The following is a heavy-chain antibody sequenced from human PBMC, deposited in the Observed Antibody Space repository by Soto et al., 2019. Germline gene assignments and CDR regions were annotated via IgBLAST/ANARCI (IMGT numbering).Heavy chain of an antibody. CDR2: ISGGSDYI. J-gene: IGHJ5*02. CDR3: VRDGNKFGNWFDP. Sequence: GGSLRLSCAASGVTFDSYSMNWIRQAPGKGLEWVSSISGGSDYIYYADSVRGRFTISRDNSQKSLYLQMNSLRDEDTAIYYCVRDGNKFGNWFDPWGQGTLVTVSS. CDR1: GVTFDSYS. V-gene: IGHV3-21*01. D-gene: IGHD2-15*01.